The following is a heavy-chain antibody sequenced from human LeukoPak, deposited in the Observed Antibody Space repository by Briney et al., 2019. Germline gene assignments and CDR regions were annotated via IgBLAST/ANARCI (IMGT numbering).Heavy chain of an antibody. CDR2: IYTSGST. Sequence: PSETLSLTCAVYGGSFSGYYWSWIRQPAGKGLEWIGRIYTSGSTNYNPSLKSRVTISVDTSKNQFSLKLSSVTAADTAVYYCARVTYNYDILTGYYSYFDYWGQGTLVTVSS. J-gene: IGHJ4*02. V-gene: IGHV4-59*10. CDR1: GGSFSGYY. CDR3: ARVTYNYDILTGYYSYFDY. D-gene: IGHD3-9*01.